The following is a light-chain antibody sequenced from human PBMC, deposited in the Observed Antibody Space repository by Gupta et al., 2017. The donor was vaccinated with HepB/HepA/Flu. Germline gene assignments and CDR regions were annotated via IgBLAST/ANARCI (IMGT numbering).Light chain of an antibody. J-gene: IGKJ2*01. CDR2: AAS. CDR3: KQSYSTPPYT. CDR1: QSISSY. Sequence: DIQMTQSPSSLSASVGDRVTITCRASQSISSYLNWYQQKPGKAPKLLIYAASSLQSGVPSRFSGSGYGTDFTRTISSLQPEDFATYYCKQSYSTPPYTFGQGTKLEIK. V-gene: IGKV1-39*01.